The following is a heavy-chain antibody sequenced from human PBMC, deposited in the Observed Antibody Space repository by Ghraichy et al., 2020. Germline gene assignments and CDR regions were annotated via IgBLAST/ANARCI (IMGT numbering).Heavy chain of an antibody. J-gene: IGHJ4*02. CDR1: GDSVSNNNVA. CDR2: TYYTPKWYS. D-gene: IGHD1-14*01. CDR3: ARERDNTLGY. V-gene: IGHV6-1*01. Sequence: SQTLSLTCAISGDSVSNNNVAWNWIWQSPARGLEWLGRTYYTPKWYSEYAVSVKSRITINPDTPKNQVSLHLNSVTPEDTAVYYCARERDNTLGYWGQGTLVTVSS.